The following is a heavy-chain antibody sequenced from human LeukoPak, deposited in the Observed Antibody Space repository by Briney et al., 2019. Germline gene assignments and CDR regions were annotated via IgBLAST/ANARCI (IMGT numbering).Heavy chain of an antibody. J-gene: IGHJ3*02. CDR3: ARDLTYYYDSSGYSVSAFDI. V-gene: IGHV4-4*07. Sequence: PSETLSLTCTVSGGSISSYYWSWIRQPAGKGLEWIGRIYTSGSTNYNPSLKSRVTISVDTSKNQFSLKLSSVTAADTAVYYCARDLTYYYDSSGYSVSAFDIWGQGTMVTVSS. CDR2: IYTSGST. D-gene: IGHD3-22*01. CDR1: GGSISSYY.